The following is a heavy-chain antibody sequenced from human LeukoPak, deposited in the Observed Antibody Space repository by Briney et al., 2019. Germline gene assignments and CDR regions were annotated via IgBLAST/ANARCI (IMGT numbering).Heavy chain of an antibody. CDR3: ARLSYYDSSGYSYYFDY. J-gene: IGHJ4*02. CDR2: IYPGDSDT. CDR1: GYSFTSYW. Sequence: GESLKISCKGSGYSFTSYWIGWVRQMPGKGLEWMGIIYPGDSDTRYSPSFQGQVTISADKSISTAYLQWSSLKASDTAMYYCARLSYYDSSGYSYYFDYWGQGTLVTASS. D-gene: IGHD3-22*01. V-gene: IGHV5-51*01.